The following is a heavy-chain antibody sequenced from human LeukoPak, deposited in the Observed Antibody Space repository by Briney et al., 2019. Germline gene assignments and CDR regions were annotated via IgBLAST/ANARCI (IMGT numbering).Heavy chain of an antibody. J-gene: IGHJ5*02. CDR2: ISGSGGST. Sequence: GGSLRLSCAASGFTFSSHAMSWVRQAPGKGLEWVSAISGSGGSTYYADSVKGRFTISRDNSKNTLYLQMNSLRAEDTAVYYCARPRREQWLVTWLDPWGQGTLVTVSS. CDR3: ARPRREQWLVTWLDP. V-gene: IGHV3-23*01. D-gene: IGHD6-19*01. CDR1: GFTFSSHA.